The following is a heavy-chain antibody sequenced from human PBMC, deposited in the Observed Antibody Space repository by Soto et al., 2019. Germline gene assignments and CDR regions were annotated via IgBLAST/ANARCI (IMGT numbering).Heavy chain of an antibody. V-gene: IGHV3-11*05. D-gene: IGHD6-19*01. CDR2: ISSTSTYT. J-gene: IGHJ4*02. CDR3: ARDGTGWASYFDY. Sequence: GGSLRLSCAASGCTFIDYYMTWIRQPPGKGLEWVSYISSTSTYTQYADSVRGRFTISRDNAKNSLFLQMNSLRVEDTAVYYCARDGTGWASYFDYWGQGTLVTVSS. CDR1: GCTFIDYY.